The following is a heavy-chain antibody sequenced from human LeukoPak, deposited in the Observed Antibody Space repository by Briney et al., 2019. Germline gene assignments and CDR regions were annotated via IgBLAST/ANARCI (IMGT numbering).Heavy chain of an antibody. CDR3: ARGARGVMFAAFDI. CDR1: GFTFDDYG. CDR2: INWNGGST. Sequence: GGSLRLSCAASGFTFDDYGMSWVRQAPGKGLEWVSGINWNGGSTGYADSVKGRFTISRDNAKNSLYLQMNSLRAEDTAVYYCARGARGVMFAAFDIWGQGTMVTVSS. D-gene: IGHD3-10*01. J-gene: IGHJ3*02. V-gene: IGHV3-20*04.